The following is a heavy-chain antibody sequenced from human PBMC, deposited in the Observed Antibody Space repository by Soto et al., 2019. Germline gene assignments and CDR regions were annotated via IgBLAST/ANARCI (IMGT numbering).Heavy chain of an antibody. CDR2: ISYDGSKT. CDR3: ASSRLVVSSSWLDS. CDR1: GFTFSSYA. V-gene: IGHV3-30-3*01. J-gene: IGHJ5*01. D-gene: IGHD2-2*01. Sequence: QVQLVESGAGVVQPGRSLRLSCAASGFTFSSYAMHWVRQARGKGLEWLAVISYDGSKTYYADSVKGRFTISRDNSKNTLYLQSMRPQDTAVYYCASSRLVVSSSWLDSWGQGTLVTVSS.